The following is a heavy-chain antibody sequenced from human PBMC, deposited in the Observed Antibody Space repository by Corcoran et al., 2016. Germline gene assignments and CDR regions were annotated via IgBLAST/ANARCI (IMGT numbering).Heavy chain of an antibody. Sequence: QGQLVQSGAEVKKPGSSVKVSCKASGGTFSSYAISWVRQAPGQGLEWMGGIIPIFGTANYAQKFQGRVTITADESTSTAYMELSSLRSEDTAVYYCARGGESELLPLYYYYGMDVWGQGTTVTVSS. J-gene: IGHJ6*02. CDR2: IIPIFGTA. V-gene: IGHV1-69*01. CDR1: GGTFSSYA. CDR3: ARGGESELLPLYYYYGMDV. D-gene: IGHD1-26*01.